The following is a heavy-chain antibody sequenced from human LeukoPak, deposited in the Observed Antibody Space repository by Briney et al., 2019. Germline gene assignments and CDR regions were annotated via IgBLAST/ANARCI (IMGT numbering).Heavy chain of an antibody. CDR3: ATYRGYPVDY. CDR2: IKSKTDGGTT. J-gene: IGHJ4*02. CDR1: GFTFSNAW. Sequence: PGGSLRLSCAASGFTFSNAWMSWVRQAPGKGLEWVGRIKSKTDGGTTDYAAPVKGRFTISRDNGKNTLYLQMNSLRAEDTAVYYCATYRGYPVDYWGQGTLVTVSS. V-gene: IGHV3-15*05. D-gene: IGHD6-13*01.